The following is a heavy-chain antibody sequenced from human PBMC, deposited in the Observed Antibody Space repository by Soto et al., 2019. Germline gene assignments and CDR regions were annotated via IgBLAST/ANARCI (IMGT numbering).Heavy chain of an antibody. CDR3: ARLQAVVPHY. J-gene: IGHJ4*02. Sequence: QVRLQESGPGLVMPSETLSLTCTVSGDSISGSPYFWGWIRQPPGKRLEWIGSIFYDGYTLYTPSLKSRVTISVDTSKNQFSLKLTSVAAADTAIYFCARLQAVVPHYWGQGILVTVSS. D-gene: IGHD2-2*01. CDR1: GDSISGSPYF. V-gene: IGHV4-39*01. CDR2: IFYDGYT.